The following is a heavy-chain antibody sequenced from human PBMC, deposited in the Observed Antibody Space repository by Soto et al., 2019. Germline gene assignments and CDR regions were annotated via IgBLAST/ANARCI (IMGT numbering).Heavy chain of an antibody. CDR1: GYSFTSYW. CDR2: IDPSDSYT. CDR3: ASRPFAGTTGQKHAFDI. V-gene: IGHV5-10-1*01. J-gene: IGHJ3*02. D-gene: IGHD1-7*01. Sequence: PGESLKISCKGSGYSFTSYWISWVRQMPGKGLEWMGRIDPSDSYTNYSPSFQVHVTISADKSISTAYLQWISLKASDTAMYYCASRPFAGTTGQKHAFDIWGQGTMVTVSS.